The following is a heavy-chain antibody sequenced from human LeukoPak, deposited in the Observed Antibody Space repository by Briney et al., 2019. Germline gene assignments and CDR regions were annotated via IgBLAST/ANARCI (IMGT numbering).Heavy chain of an antibody. CDR3: ARDLRGITMIVDAFDI. CDR1: GGSISSSYYY. J-gene: IGHJ3*02. CDR2: IYYSGNT. Sequence: SETLSLTCTVSGGSISSSYYYWGWIRQPPGKGLEWIGSIYYSGNTYYNPSLKSRVTISVDTSKNQFSLKLSSVTAADTAVYYCARDLRGITMIVDAFDIWGQGTMVTVSS. D-gene: IGHD3-22*01. V-gene: IGHV4-39*07.